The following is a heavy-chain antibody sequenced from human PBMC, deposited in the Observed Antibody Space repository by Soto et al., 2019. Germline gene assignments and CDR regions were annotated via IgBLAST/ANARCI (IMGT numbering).Heavy chain of an antibody. Sequence: QVHLVQSGTEVKKPGSSVKVSCKASGGTFSSSGFSWVRQAPGQGLEWMGMIVPSLDTTNYAQKFQARVTITADEVTGTAYMGLRSLRSEDTAVYYCARWPQPRYTADPYAVDGWGQGTRVIVSS. CDR2: IVPSLDTT. CDR3: ARWPQPRYTADPYAVDG. CDR1: GGTFSSSG. J-gene: IGHJ6*02. D-gene: IGHD3-16*02. V-gene: IGHV1-69*11.